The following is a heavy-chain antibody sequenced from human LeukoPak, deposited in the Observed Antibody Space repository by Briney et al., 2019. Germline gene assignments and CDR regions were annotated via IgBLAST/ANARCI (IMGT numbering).Heavy chain of an antibody. J-gene: IGHJ3*02. D-gene: IGHD2-8*01. Sequence: SSETLSLTCTVSGGSISSSSYYWGWIRQPAGKGLEWIGRIYTSGSTNYNPSLKSRVTMSVDTSKNQFSLKLSSVTAADTAVYYCARDNGGRAFDIWGQGTMVTVSS. CDR2: IYTSGST. CDR3: ARDNGGRAFDI. CDR1: GGSISSSSYY. V-gene: IGHV4-61*02.